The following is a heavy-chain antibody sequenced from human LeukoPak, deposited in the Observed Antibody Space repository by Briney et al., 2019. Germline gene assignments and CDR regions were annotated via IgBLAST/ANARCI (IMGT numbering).Heavy chain of an antibody. CDR3: ARWAHDYSTPGAFDY. CDR1: GFTFSSYG. J-gene: IGHJ4*02. V-gene: IGHV3-33*01. D-gene: IGHD4-11*01. CDR2: IWYDGSNK. Sequence: GGSLRLSCAASGFTFSSYGMHWVRQAPGKGLEWVAVIWYDGSNKYYADSVKGRFTISRDNSKNTLYLQMNSLRAEDTAVYYCARWAHDYSTPGAFDYWGQGTLVTVSS.